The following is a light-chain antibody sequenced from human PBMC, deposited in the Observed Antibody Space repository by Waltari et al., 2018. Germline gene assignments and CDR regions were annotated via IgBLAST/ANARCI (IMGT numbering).Light chain of an antibody. CDR3: SAWDSNLSAWV. CDR2: RNN. J-gene: IGLJ3*02. CDR1: SNNVGNQG. Sequence: QAGLTQPPSVSKALRQTATLTCTGNSNNVGNQGAAWLQQHQGHPPKLLSYRNNNRPSGVSERFSESRSGNTASLTITGLQPEDEADYYCSAWDSNLSAWVFGGGTKLSVL. V-gene: IGLV10-54*04.